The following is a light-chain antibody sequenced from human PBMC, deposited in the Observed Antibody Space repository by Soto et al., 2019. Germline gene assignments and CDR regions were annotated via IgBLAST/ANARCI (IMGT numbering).Light chain of an antibody. CDR2: KAS. Sequence: DIQMTQSPSTLSVSVGDRVTITCGASQSISSWLDWYQQKQGKAPKLLIYKASTLKSGVPSRLRGSGYGTELTITISSMQTDDFETYYCQHYNSYSEAFGHGTKVDIK. CDR3: QHYNSYSEA. J-gene: IGKJ1*01. V-gene: IGKV1-5*03. CDR1: QSISSW.